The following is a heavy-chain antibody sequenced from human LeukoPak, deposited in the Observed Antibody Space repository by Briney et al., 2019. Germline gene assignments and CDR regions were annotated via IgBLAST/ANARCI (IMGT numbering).Heavy chain of an antibody. J-gene: IGHJ4*02. D-gene: IGHD6-19*01. Sequence: PGRSLRLSCTGSGFTFSDYAMTWVRQAPGKGLEWVGFIRNKANGGTADYAASVKGRFTISRDDSKTIAYLQMNSLKTEDTAVYFCSRAYSTGWLGLNDYWGQGALVTVSS. CDR2: IRNKANGGTA. CDR3: SRAYSTGWLGLNDY. V-gene: IGHV3-49*04. CDR1: GFTFSDYA.